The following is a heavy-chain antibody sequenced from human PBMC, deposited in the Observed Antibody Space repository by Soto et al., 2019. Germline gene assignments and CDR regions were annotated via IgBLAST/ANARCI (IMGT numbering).Heavy chain of an antibody. CDR3: ARDREVVVAAHDAFDI. CDR1: GFTFSSYS. Sequence: GGSLRLSCAASGFTFSSYSMNWVRQAPGKGLEWVSSISSSSSYIYYADSVKGRLTISRDNAKNSLYLQMNSLRAEDTAVYYCARDREVVVAAHDAFDIWGQGTMVTVSS. CDR2: ISSSSSYI. D-gene: IGHD2-15*01. V-gene: IGHV3-21*01. J-gene: IGHJ3*02.